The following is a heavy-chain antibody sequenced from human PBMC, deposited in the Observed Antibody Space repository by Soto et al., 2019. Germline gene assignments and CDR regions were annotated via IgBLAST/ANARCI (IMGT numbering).Heavy chain of an antibody. D-gene: IGHD5-18*01. CDR1: GYTFTGYY. CDR3: ASARIQRLSPSDC. V-gene: IGHV1-2*02. J-gene: IGHJ4*02. Sequence: ASVKVSCKASGYTFTGYYMHWVRQAPGQGLEWMGWINPNSGGTNYAQKFQGRVTMTRDTSISKAYMELSRLRSDDTAVYYCASARIQRLSPSDCWVQVTLVTVYS. CDR2: INPNSGGT.